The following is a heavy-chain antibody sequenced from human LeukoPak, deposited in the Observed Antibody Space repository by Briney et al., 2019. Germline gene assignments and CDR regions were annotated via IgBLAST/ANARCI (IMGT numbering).Heavy chain of an antibody. D-gene: IGHD6-19*01. Sequence: VASVKVSCKASGGTFSSYAISWVRQAPGQGLEWMGGIIPIFGTANYAQKFQGRVTITADKSTSTAYMELSSLRSEDTAVYYCARTIAVAGTGRFYYYYYMDVWGKGTTVTVSS. CDR1: GGTFSSYA. CDR2: IIPIFGTA. CDR3: ARTIAVAGTGRFYYYYYMDV. J-gene: IGHJ6*03. V-gene: IGHV1-69*06.